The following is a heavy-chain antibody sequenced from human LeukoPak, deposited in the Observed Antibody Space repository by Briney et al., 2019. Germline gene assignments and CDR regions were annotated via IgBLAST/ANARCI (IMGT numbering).Heavy chain of an antibody. CDR3: AKRLATSSWYFDL. CDR2: IHYSGST. J-gene: IGHJ2*01. CDR1: GVSISSYF. V-gene: IGHV4-59*01. D-gene: IGHD2-2*01. Sequence: SETLSLTCTVSGVSISSYFWTWMRQPPGKGLEWIGYIHYSGSTNHNPSLKSRVTISIDTSKNQLSLKLTSVTAADTAVYYCAKRLATSSWYFDLWGRGTLVTVSS.